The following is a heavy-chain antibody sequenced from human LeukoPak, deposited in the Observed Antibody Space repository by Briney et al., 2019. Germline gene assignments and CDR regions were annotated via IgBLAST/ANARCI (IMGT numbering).Heavy chain of an antibody. CDR1: GFSFSSYW. Sequence: PGGSLRLSCAASGFSFSSYWMSWVRQAPEKGLEWAAHIKQDGSETYYVDSVKGRFTISRDNAKNSLYLQMNSLRAEDTAVYYCVKVAWTVAGPYWGQGTLVTVSS. D-gene: IGHD6-19*01. CDR3: VKVAWTVAGPY. J-gene: IGHJ4*02. V-gene: IGHV3-7*05. CDR2: IKQDGSET.